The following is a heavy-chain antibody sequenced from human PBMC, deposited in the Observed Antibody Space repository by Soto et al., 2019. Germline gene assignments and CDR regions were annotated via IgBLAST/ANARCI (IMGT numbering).Heavy chain of an antibody. Sequence: ASVKVSCKASGYTFTSYGISWVRQAPGQGLEWMGWVSAYNGNTNYAQKLQGRVTMTTDTSTSTAYMELRSLRSDDTAVYYCARDRAAADAFDIWGQGTMVTVSS. CDR2: VSAYNGNT. J-gene: IGHJ3*02. CDR1: GYTFTSYG. V-gene: IGHV1-18*01. D-gene: IGHD6-13*01. CDR3: ARDRAAADAFDI.